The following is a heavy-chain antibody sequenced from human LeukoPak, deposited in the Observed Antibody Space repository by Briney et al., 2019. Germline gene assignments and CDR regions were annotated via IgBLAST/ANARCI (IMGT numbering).Heavy chain of an antibody. Sequence: ASVKVSCKASGYTFTSYGISWVRQAPGQGLEWMGWISAYNGNTNYAQKLQGRVTMSTDTSTSTAYMELRSLRSDDTAVYYCAREGYYGSGSAYYFDYWGQGTLVTVSS. J-gene: IGHJ4*02. CDR2: ISAYNGNT. D-gene: IGHD3-10*01. CDR3: AREGYYGSGSAYYFDY. V-gene: IGHV1-18*01. CDR1: GYTFTSYG.